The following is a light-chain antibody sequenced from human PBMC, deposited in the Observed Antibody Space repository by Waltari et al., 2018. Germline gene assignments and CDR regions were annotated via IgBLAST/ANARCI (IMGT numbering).Light chain of an antibody. CDR3: MVWHDNAMF. J-gene: IGLJ7*01. V-gene: IGLV5-45*01. CDR1: SDISVGSYR. Sequence: QPVLTQPTSLSASPGASARLTCTLRSDISVGSYRIFWYQQKPGSPPRYLLNYHTDSDKNQGSGVPSRFSGSKDASANAGILLISGLQSEDEADFYCMVWHDNAMFFGGGTRLTVL. CDR2: YHTDSDK.